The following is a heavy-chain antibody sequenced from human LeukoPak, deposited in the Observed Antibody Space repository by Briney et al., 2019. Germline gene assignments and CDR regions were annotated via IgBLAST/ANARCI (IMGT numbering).Heavy chain of an antibody. CDR1: GDSISNYH. CDR2: IYCSGST. V-gene: IGHV4-59*01. J-gene: IGHJ4*02. Sequence: SETLSLTCTVSGDSISNYHWSWIRQPPGKGLEWIGYIYCSGSTNYNPSLKSRVTISIDTSKDQFSLKMSSVTAADTAVYYCARDRTHFDYWGQGTLVTVSS. CDR3: ARDRTHFDY.